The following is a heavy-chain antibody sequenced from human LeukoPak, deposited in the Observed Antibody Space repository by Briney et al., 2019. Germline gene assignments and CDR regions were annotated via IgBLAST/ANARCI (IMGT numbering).Heavy chain of an antibody. CDR3: AKVQYSDYDMNFDS. J-gene: IGHJ4*02. V-gene: IGHV3-23*01. CDR2: IGGSDGNT. D-gene: IGHD5-12*01. CDR1: GFTFSSYA. Sequence: GGSLRLSCAASGFTFSSYAMSWVRQAPGLGLEWVSAIGGSDGNTYYADSVKGRFTISRDNSKNSLYLQINSLRADDTAIYYCAKVQYSDYDMNFDSWGQGTLVTVSS.